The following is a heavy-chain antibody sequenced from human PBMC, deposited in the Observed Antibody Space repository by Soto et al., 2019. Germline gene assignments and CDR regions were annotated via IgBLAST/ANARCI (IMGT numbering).Heavy chain of an antibody. D-gene: IGHD2-21*02. CDR1: GYTFSSYG. V-gene: IGHV1-18*01. CDR2: ISSYNGNT. J-gene: IGHJ5*02. Sequence: QVQLVQSGTEVKKPGASVKVSCKASGYTFSSYGITWVRQAPGQGLERMGWISSYNGNTKYAQKFQGRVTMTTDTSTSTAYMELRSLRSDDTAVYYCGRDHRGGNSGGRFDPWGQGTLVTVSS. CDR3: GRDHRGGNSGGRFDP.